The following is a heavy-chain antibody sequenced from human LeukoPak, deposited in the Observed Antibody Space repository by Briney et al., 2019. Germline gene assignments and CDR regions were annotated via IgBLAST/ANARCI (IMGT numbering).Heavy chain of an antibody. CDR3: ARGYASGGLGSWFDP. V-gene: IGHV3-74*01. CDR1: GFTFRTYW. D-gene: IGHD2-8*01. Sequence: GGSLRLSCAASGFTFRTYWMHWVRQTPGKGLVCVSRISGDGSITSYADSVKGRFTISRDNAENTLFLQMNSLRVDDTAVYYCARGYASGGLGSWFDPWGQGTLVTVSS. J-gene: IGHJ5*02. CDR2: ISGDGSIT.